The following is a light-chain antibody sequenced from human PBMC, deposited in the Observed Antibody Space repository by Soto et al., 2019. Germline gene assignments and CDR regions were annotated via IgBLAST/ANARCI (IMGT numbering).Light chain of an antibody. J-gene: IGKJ1*01. Sequence: DIVMTQSPDSLALSLGERATINCKSSQTVLFNSNNKNYLAWYQQKPGQPPRLLIYWASTRESGVPDRFSGSGSGADVTLTISSLQAEDVAVYYCQQYYTLPLTFGQGTKVEIK. V-gene: IGKV4-1*01. CDR2: WAS. CDR3: QQYYTLPLT. CDR1: QTVLFNSNNKNY.